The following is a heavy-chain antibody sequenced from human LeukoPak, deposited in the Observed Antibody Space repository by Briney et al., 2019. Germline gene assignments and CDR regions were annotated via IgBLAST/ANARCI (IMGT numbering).Heavy chain of an antibody. Sequence: GGSLRLSCAASGFTFTNYAMTWVRQAPEKGLEWVSAISASGGSTYYSNSAKGRFIVSRDNSKNSLYLQMNSLRTEDTALYYCAKDIAVAGTGNYFDYWGQGTLVTVSS. CDR3: AKDIAVAGTGNYFDY. J-gene: IGHJ4*02. D-gene: IGHD6-19*01. CDR1: GFTFTNYA. V-gene: IGHV3-23*01. CDR2: ISASGGST.